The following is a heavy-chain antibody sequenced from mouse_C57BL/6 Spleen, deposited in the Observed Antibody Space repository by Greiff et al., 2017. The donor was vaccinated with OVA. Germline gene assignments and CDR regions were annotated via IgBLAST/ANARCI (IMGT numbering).Heavy chain of an antibody. D-gene: IGHD2-5*01. J-gene: IGHJ3*01. CDR3: ARGDSNYEFAY. CDR2: IHPNSGST. CDR1: GYTFTSYW. Sequence: QVQLQQSGAELVKPGASVKLSCKASGYTFTSYWMHWVKQRPGQGLEWIGMIHPNSGSTNYNEKFKSKATLTVDKSSSTAYMQLSSLTSEDSAVYYCARGDSNYEFAYWGQGTLVTVSA. V-gene: IGHV1-64*01.